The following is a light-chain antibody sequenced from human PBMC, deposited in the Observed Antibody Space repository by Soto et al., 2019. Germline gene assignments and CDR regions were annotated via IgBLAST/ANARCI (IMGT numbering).Light chain of an antibody. J-gene: IGLJ3*02. V-gene: IGLV2-14*01. CDR1: SRDVGGYNY. CDR3: HSYTTTGSLWV. Sequence: QSALTQPASVSGSLGQSITISCTGTSRDVGGYNYVSWYQHHPGKGPKVLIYEVSYRPSGVSDRFSGSKSGNTASLTISGLQPEDEAHYYCHSYTTTGSLWVFGGGTTLTVL. CDR2: EVS.